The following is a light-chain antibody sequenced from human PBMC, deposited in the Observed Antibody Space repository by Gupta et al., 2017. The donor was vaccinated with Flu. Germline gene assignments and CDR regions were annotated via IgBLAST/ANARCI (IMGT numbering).Light chain of an antibody. CDR1: KLGDRY. J-gene: IGLJ3*02. Sequence: SYELTQPPSVSVSPGETASITCSGDKLGDRYVCWFQHKPGQSPVLVIPQDDRRPSGIPARFSGHNSGNTATLTISGTQAVDEADYYCQAWDTGAGVFGGGTKLTVL. CDR3: QAWDTGAGV. V-gene: IGLV3-1*01. CDR2: QDD.